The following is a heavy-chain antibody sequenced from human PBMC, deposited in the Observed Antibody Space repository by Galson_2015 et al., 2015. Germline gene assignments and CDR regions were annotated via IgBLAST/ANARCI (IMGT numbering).Heavy chain of an antibody. CDR2: INAGNGNT. D-gene: IGHD2-15*01. V-gene: IGHV1-3*01. CDR3: ARGGYCSGGSCPIIYYYGMDV. Sequence: SVKVSCKASGYTFTSYAMHWVRQAPGQRLEWMGWINAGNGNTKYSQKFQGRVTITRDTSASTAYMELSSLRSEDTAVYYCARGGYCSGGSCPIIYYYGMDVWGQGTTVTVSS. CDR1: GYTFTSYA. J-gene: IGHJ6*02.